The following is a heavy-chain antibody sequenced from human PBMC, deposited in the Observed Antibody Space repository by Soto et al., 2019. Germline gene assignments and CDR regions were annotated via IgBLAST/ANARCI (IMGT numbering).Heavy chain of an antibody. J-gene: IGHJ4*02. Sequence: QVQLVESGGGVVQPGRSLRLSCAASGFTFSDFAMHWVRQAPGKGLEWVAFISYDGSVKYYADPVKGRFTISRDSSKNTLYLQMNSLRAEDTAVFYCAKERTGFYIDYWGQGTLVTVSS. CDR3: AKERTGFYIDY. V-gene: IGHV3-30*18. CDR1: GFTFSDFA. CDR2: ISYDGSVK. D-gene: IGHD3-9*01.